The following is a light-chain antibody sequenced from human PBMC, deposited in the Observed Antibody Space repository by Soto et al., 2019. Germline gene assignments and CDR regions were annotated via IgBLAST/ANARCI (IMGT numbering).Light chain of an antibody. V-gene: IGLV4-69*01. CDR3: QTWGTAIHDVV. CDR1: SGHNNYA. J-gene: IGLJ2*01. Sequence: QPVLTQSPSASASLGASVKLTCTLSSGHNNYAIAWHQQQPDKGPRYLMKLNSDGSHSKGGGIPDRFSGSSSGAERHLTISSLQSEDEADYYCQTWGTAIHDVVFGGGTKLTVL. CDR2: LNSDGSH.